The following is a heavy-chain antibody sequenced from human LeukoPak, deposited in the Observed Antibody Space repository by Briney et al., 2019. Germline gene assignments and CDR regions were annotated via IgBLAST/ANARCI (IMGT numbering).Heavy chain of an antibody. CDR2: IKTDGSIT. J-gene: IGHJ6*03. CDR3: ARVVDFWSGYYRVNYYYYYMDV. Sequence: GGSLRLSCAASGFSFSVYWMHWVRQAPGKGPVWVSRIKTDGSITDYADFVKGRFTISRDNAKNTLYLQMNSLRAEDTAVYYCARVVDFWSGYYRVNYYYYYMDVWGKGTTVTVSS. D-gene: IGHD3-3*01. CDR1: GFSFSVYW. V-gene: IGHV3-74*01.